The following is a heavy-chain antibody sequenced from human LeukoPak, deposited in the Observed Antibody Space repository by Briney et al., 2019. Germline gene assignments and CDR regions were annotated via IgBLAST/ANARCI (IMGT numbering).Heavy chain of an antibody. V-gene: IGHV4-30-4*01. CDR3: ARGLGGWFDP. Sequence: SQTLSLTCTVSGGSISSGDYYWTWIRQPPGKGLEWIGYIHYSGSTYYNPSLKSRIITSIDTSKNQFSLQLSSVTAADTAVYYCARGLGGWFDPWGQGALVTVSS. J-gene: IGHJ5*02. CDR2: IHYSGST. CDR1: GGSISSGDYY. D-gene: IGHD3/OR15-3a*01.